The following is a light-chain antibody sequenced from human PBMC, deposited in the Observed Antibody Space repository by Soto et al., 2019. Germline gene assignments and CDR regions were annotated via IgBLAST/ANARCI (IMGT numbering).Light chain of an antibody. CDR1: SSDVGAYNY. V-gene: IGLV2-14*01. Sequence: QSALTQPASVSGSPGQSITISCTGTSSDVGAYNYVSWYQQHPGKAPKLMIYEVSYRPSGVSDRFSGSRSGNTASLTISGLQAEDEADYYCSSHTTTGTLQVFGTGTKLTVL. CDR3: SSHTTTGTLQV. J-gene: IGLJ1*01. CDR2: EVS.